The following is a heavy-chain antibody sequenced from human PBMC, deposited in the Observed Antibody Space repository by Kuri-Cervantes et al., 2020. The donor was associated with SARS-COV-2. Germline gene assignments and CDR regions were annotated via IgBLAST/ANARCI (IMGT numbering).Heavy chain of an antibody. J-gene: IGHJ3*02. Sequence: GGSLRLSCAASGFTFSSYSMNWVRQAPGKGLEWVSAISGSGGSTYYADSVKGRFTISRDNSKNTLYLQMNSLRAEDTAVYYCAKDRYQLLPPDAFDIWGQGTMVTVSS. D-gene: IGHD2-2*01. CDR2: ISGSGGST. V-gene: IGHV3-23*01. CDR3: AKDRYQLLPPDAFDI. CDR1: GFTFSSYS.